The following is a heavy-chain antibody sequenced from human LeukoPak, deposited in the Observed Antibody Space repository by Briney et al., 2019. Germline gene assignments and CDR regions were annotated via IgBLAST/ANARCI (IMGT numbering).Heavy chain of an antibody. D-gene: IGHD4-23*01. J-gene: IGHJ4*02. CDR2: INHSGST. CDR1: GGSFSGYY. V-gene: IGHV4-34*01. Sequence: PSETLSLTCAVYGGSFSGYYWSLIRQPPGKGLEWIGEINHSGSTNYNPSLKSRVTISVDTSKNQFSLKLSSVTAADTAVYYCARLYGGNSDYWGQGTLVTVSS. CDR3: ARLYGGNSDY.